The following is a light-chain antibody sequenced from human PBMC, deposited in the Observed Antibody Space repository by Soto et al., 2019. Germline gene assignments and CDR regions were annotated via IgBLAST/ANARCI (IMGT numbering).Light chain of an antibody. CDR1: TSNIGTNT. CDR2: SND. Sequence: QSVLTQSPSASGTPGQRVSISCSGSTSNIGTNTVSWYQHVPGTAPKLLIYSNDQRPSAVPGRFSGAKSGTSASLAISGLLSEDEADYYCATWDDSLNVVCGGGTKRTVL. V-gene: IGLV1-44*01. J-gene: IGLJ2*01. CDR3: ATWDDSLNVV.